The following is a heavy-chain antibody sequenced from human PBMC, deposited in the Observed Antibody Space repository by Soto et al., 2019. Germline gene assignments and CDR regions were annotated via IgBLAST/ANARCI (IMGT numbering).Heavy chain of an antibody. Sequence: PGESLKISCQGSGYNFANYWIGWVRQMPGKGLEWMGIIFPGDSDTTYNPSFQGRVTFSADKSINTAYLQWSSLKASDTAMYYCARLAGTGNYYYYGMDVWGQGTTVTVSS. CDR1: GYNFANYW. D-gene: IGHD6-19*01. CDR3: ARLAGTGNYYYYGMDV. V-gene: IGHV5-51*01. CDR2: IFPGDSDT. J-gene: IGHJ6*02.